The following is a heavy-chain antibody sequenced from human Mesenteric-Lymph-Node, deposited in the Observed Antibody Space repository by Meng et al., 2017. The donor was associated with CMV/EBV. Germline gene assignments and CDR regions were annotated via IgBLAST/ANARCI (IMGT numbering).Heavy chain of an antibody. J-gene: IGHJ4*02. CDR3: ARGPIVVVPAANGWYFDY. D-gene: IGHD2-2*01. V-gene: IGHV1-3*01. Sequence: TYTSYAMHWVSQAPGQRLEWMGWINAGNGNTKYSQKFQGRVTITRDTSASTAYMELSSLRSEDTAVYYCARGPIVVVPAANGWYFDYWGQGPLVTVSS. CDR1: TYTSYA. CDR2: INAGNGNT.